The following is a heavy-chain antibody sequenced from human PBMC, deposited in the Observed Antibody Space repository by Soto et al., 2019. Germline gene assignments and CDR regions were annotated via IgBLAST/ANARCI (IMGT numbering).Heavy chain of an antibody. Sequence: PGGSLRLSCAASGFTFSSYAMHWVRQAPGKGLEWVAVISYDGSNKYYADSVKGRFTISRDNSKNTLYLQMNSLRAEDTAVYYCARDRGHYDSSGFGMDVWGQGTKVTVYS. CDR3: ARDRGHYDSSGFGMDV. V-gene: IGHV3-30-3*01. J-gene: IGHJ6*02. CDR2: ISYDGSNK. CDR1: GFTFSSYA. D-gene: IGHD3-22*01.